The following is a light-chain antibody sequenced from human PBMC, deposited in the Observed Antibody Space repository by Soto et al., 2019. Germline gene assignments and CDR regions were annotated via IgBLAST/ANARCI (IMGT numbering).Light chain of an antibody. V-gene: IGLV4-69*02. CDR2: VNSDGTH. J-gene: IGLJ3*02. CDR3: QTWDTGIGV. CDR1: SGHRSYA. Sequence: QAVVTQSPSASASLGASVKLTCTLSSGHRSYAIAWHQQQPEKGPRYLMKVNSDGTHIEGDGIPDRFSGSSSGAERYLTIFSLQSEDEADYYCQTWDTGIGVFGGGTKLTVL.